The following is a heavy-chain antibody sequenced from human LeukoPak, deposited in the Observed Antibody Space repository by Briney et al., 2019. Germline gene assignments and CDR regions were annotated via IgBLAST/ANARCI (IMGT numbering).Heavy chain of an antibody. CDR2: IIPIFGTA. CDR3: ARVEAHYDSSGYDDY. V-gene: IGHV1-69*13. D-gene: IGHD3-22*01. CDR1: GGTFSSYA. J-gene: IGHJ4*02. Sequence: SVKVSCTASGGTFSSYAISWVRQAPGQGLEWMGGIIPIFGTANYAQKFQGRVTITADESTSTAYMELSSLRSEDTAVYYCARVEAHYDSSGYDDYWGQGTLVTVSS.